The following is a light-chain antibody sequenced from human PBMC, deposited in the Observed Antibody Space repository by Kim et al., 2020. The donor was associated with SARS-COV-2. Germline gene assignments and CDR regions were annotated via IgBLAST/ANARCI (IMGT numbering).Light chain of an antibody. CDR3: HLADSSGTYWV. Sequence: SYELTQPPSVSVSPGQTARIPCAGDNFRSKCAYWYQQKSGQAPVLVIYKDSERPSGIPERFSGSTSGTTATLTISGVQAEDEADYYCHLADSSGTYWVFGGGTQLTVL. CDR1: NFRSKC. J-gene: IGLJ3*02. CDR2: KDS. V-gene: IGLV3-25*02.